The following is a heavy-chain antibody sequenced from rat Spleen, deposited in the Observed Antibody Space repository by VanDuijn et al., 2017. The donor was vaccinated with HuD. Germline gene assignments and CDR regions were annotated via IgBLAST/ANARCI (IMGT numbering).Heavy chain of an antibody. CDR1: GLSFSNYD. J-gene: IGHJ4*01. Sequence: EVQLVESGGGAVQPGRSMKLSCAASGLSFSNYDMAWVRQAPGKGLEWVSSINTDGGDTYYPDSVKGRFTISRDNAENTVYLQMNSLRSEDTATYYCAKEANYGGLMDAWGQGASVTVSS. CDR3: AKEANYGGLMDA. CDR2: INTDGGDT. V-gene: IGHV5-58*01. D-gene: IGHD1-11*01.